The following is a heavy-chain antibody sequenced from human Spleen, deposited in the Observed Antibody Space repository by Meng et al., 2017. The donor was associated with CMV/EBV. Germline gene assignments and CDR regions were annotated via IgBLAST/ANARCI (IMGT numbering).Heavy chain of an antibody. V-gene: IGHV1-46*01. Sequence: QVQLMQSGAAVKKPGASVKVSCTASGYTFTPYYLHWVRQAPGQGLEWMGLINPSGVITTYAQKFQGRVTMTSDTSTSTVYMELSSLTSEDTAVYYCARPNYASDERGLLGFDYWGQGTLVTVSS. J-gene: IGHJ4*02. CDR2: INPSGVIT. D-gene: IGHD2-2*01. CDR1: GYTFTPYY. CDR3: ARPNYASDERGLLGFDY.